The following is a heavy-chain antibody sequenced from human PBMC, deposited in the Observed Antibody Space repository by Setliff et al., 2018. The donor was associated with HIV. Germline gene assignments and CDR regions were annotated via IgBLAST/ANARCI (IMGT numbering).Heavy chain of an antibody. CDR1: GYSFTSYW. Sequence: GESLKISCKGSGYSFTSYWIGWVRQMPGKGLEWMGIIYPGDPDTRYSPSFEGQVTISADKSISTAYLQWSSLKASDTAMYYCARLGSGYSYAYEFADAFDIWGQGTMVTVSS. V-gene: IGHV5-51*01. D-gene: IGHD5-18*01. J-gene: IGHJ3*02. CDR3: ARLGSGYSYAYEFADAFDI. CDR2: IYPGDPDT.